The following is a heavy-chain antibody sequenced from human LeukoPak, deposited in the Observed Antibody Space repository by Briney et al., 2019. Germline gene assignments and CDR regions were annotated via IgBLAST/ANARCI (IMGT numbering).Heavy chain of an antibody. D-gene: IGHD3-3*02. CDR3: ARGLRVRSISTLNYYYYYGMDV. J-gene: IGHJ6*02. CDR2: IKQDGSEK. V-gene: IGHV3-7*01. CDR1: GFTFSSYW. Sequence: PGGSLRLSCAASGFTFSSYWMSWVRQAPGKGLEWVANIKQDGSEKYYVDSAKGRFTISRDNAKNSLYLQMNSLRAEDTAVYYCARGLRVRSISTLNYYYYYGMDVWGQGTTVTVSS.